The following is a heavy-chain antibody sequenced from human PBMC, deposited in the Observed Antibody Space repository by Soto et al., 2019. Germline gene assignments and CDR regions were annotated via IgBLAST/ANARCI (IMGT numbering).Heavy chain of an antibody. CDR1: GYTFTSYD. J-gene: IGHJ4*02. V-gene: IGHV1-8*01. CDR2: MNPNSGNT. CDR3: ARGGRISGVY. Sequence: QVQLVQSGAEVKKPGASVKVSCKASGYTFTSYDINWVRQATGQGLEWMGWMNPNSGNTGDAQKFQRRVTLTRNTSRSTAYRELRSLRSEDTAVYYCARGGRISGVYWGQGTLVTVSS. D-gene: IGHD1-26*01.